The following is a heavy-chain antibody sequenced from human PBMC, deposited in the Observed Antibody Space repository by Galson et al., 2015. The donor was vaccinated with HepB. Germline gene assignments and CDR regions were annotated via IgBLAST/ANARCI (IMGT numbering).Heavy chain of an antibody. CDR1: GYTLTEFS. CDR3: VTSNYDFNSGLFDY. V-gene: IGHV1-24*01. Sequence: SVKVSCKVSGYTLTEFSMHWVRQAPGGRLEWLGGFDPENSETIYAQKFRGRVTMTEDASTDTAYMQLSRLRSEDTAIYYCVTSNYDFNSGLFDYWGQGTLVTVSS. D-gene: IGHD3-3*01. CDR2: FDPENSET. J-gene: IGHJ4*02.